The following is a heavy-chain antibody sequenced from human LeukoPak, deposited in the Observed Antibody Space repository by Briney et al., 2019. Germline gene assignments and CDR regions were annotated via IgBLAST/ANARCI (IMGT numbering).Heavy chain of an antibody. D-gene: IGHD2-15*01. J-gene: IGHJ4*02. CDR1: GFTFSSYW. CDR3: ARVGYCSGGSCYVPFDY. Sequence: GGSLRPSCAASGFTFSSYWMSWVRQAPGKGLEWVANIKQDGSEKYYVDSVKGRFTISGDNAKNSLYLQMNSLRAEDTAVYYCARVGYCSGGSCYVPFDYWGQGTLVTVSS. V-gene: IGHV3-7*03. CDR2: IKQDGSEK.